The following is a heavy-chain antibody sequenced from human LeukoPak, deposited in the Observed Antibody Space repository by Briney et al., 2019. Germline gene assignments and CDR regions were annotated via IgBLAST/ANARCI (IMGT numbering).Heavy chain of an antibody. CDR1: GYTFTSYA. Sequence: ASVKVSCKASGYTFTSYAMHWVRQAPGQRLEWMGWINAGNGNTKYSQKFQGRVTITRDTSASTAYMELSSLRSEDTAVYYCASRGGYSSSWYVFDYWGQGILVTVSS. J-gene: IGHJ4*02. CDR2: INAGNGNT. CDR3: ASRGGYSSSWYVFDY. D-gene: IGHD6-13*01. V-gene: IGHV1-3*01.